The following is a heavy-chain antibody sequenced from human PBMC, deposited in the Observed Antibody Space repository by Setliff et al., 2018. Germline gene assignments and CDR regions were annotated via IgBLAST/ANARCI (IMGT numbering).Heavy chain of an antibody. CDR1: GYIFTGYY. D-gene: IGHD2-15*01. V-gene: IGHV1-3*01. CDR2: INAANENT. J-gene: IGHJ4*02. CDR3: ARGGTLVDY. Sequence: ASVKVSCKASGYIFTGYYMHWVRQAPGQGLEWMGWINAANENTQYSKKFQGRLTITRDTSANTAYMELSSLRSEDTAVYYCARGGTLVDYWGQGTLVTVSS.